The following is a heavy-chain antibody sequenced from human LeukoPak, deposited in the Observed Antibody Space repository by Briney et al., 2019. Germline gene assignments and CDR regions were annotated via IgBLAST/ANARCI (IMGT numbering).Heavy chain of an antibody. CDR2: ISAYNGNT. V-gene: IGHV1-18*01. CDR3: ARDHGKVPAAGLAD. D-gene: IGHD2-2*01. Sequence: ASVKVSCKASGYTFTSYGISWVRQAPGQGLEWMGWISAYNGNTNYAQKLQGRVTMTTDTSTSTAYMELRSLRSDDTAVYYCARDHGKVPAAGLADWGQGTLVTVSS. J-gene: IGHJ4*02. CDR1: GYTFTSYG.